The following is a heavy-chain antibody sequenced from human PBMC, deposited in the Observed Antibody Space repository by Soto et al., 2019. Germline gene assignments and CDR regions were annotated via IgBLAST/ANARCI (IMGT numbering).Heavy chain of an antibody. D-gene: IGHD6-13*01. V-gene: IGHV3-21*01. J-gene: IGHJ4*02. CDR2: ISSSSSYI. CDR1: GFTFSSYS. Sequence: EVQLVESGGGLVKPGGCLRFSCAASGFTFSSYSMNWVRQAPGKGLEWVSSISSSSSYIYYADSVKGRFTISRDNAKNSLYLQMNSLRAEDTAVYYCARGAAGRFDYWGQGTLVTVSS. CDR3: ARGAAGRFDY.